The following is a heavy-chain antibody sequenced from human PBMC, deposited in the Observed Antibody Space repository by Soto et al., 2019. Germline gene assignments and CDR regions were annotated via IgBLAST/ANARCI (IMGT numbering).Heavy chain of an antibody. D-gene: IGHD2-15*01. CDR1: GFTFSTYA. J-gene: IGHJ4*02. CDR2: ILPDETG. Sequence: DVNLLQSGGGSAQPGGSLRLSCATSGFTFSTYAMTWVRQVPGRGLQWVSTILPDETGFYTVSVKGRFTISRDNYRGIVYLQMNDLWVEDAAIYYCAKDRLPTSGQRFYFDSSGQGSLVTVSS. V-gene: IGHV3-23*01. CDR3: AKDRLPTSGQRFYFDS.